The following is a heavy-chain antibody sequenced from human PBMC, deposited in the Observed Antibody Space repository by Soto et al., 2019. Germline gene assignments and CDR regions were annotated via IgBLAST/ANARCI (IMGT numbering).Heavy chain of an antibody. CDR2: IYYSGST. CDR1: GGSISSGGYY. V-gene: IGHV4-31*03. CDR3: ARGPPLQQPNKRFDP. D-gene: IGHD6-13*01. Sequence: PSETLSLTCTVSGGSISSGGYYWSWIRQHPGKGLEWIGYIYYSGSTYYNPSLKNRVTISVDTSKKQFSLKLSSVTAADTAVYYCARGPPLQQPNKRFDPWGQGTLVTVSS. J-gene: IGHJ5*02.